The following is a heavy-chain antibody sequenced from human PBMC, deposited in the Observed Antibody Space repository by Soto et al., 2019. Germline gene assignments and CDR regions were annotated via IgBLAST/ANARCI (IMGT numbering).Heavy chain of an antibody. J-gene: IGHJ5*02. V-gene: IGHV4-34*01. Sequence: SETLSLTCAVYGGSFSGYYWSWIRQPPGKGLEWIGEINHRGYTTYNPSLKSRVTISVDTSKNQFSLKLSSVTAADTAVYYCAKVDIVTTNWFDPWGQGTPVTVSS. CDR2: INHRGYT. CDR3: AKVDIVTTNWFDP. CDR1: GGSFSGYY. D-gene: IGHD5-12*01.